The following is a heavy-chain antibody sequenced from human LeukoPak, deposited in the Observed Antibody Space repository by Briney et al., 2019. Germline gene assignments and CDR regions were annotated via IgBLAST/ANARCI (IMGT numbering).Heavy chain of an antibody. CDR1: GSSFTSYW. CDR3: ARRRTGYSSSWYPNYFDY. CDR2: IYPGDSAT. V-gene: IGHV5-51*01. Sequence: GAALEISCKGAGSSFTSYWIGWGRPMAGKGVEWMGMIYPGDSATRYTPSFQGQVTISAHKSIRPAYLQCSSLKASDTAMYYCARRRTGYSSSWYPNYFDYWGQGTLVTVSS. D-gene: IGHD6-13*01. J-gene: IGHJ4*02.